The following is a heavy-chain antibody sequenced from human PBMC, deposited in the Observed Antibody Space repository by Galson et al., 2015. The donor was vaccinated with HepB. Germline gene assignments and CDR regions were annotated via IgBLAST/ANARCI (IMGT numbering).Heavy chain of an antibody. CDR1: GFPFSSYW. Sequence: LRLSCAASGFPFSSYWMHWVRQAPGKGLVWVSAISGSGGSTYYADSVKGRFTISRDNSKNTLYLQMNSLRAEDTAVYYCAKYYADEVATPVFDYWGQGTLVTVSS. J-gene: IGHJ4*02. V-gene: IGHV3-23*01. CDR3: AKYYADEVATPVFDY. CDR2: ISGSGGST. D-gene: IGHD5-12*01.